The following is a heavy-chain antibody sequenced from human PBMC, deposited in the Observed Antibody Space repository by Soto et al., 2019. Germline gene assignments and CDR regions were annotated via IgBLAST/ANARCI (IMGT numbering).Heavy chain of an antibody. D-gene: IGHD6-19*01. CDR2: INHSGST. CDR3: ARLGSSGWYSPAKANWFDP. V-gene: IGHV4-34*01. J-gene: IGHJ5*02. CDR1: GGSFSGYY. Sequence: LSLTCAVYGGSFSGYYWSWIRQPPGKGLEWIGEINHSGSTNYNPSLKSRVTISVDTSKNQFSLKLSSVTAADTAVYYCARLGSSGWYSPAKANWFDPWGQGTLVTVSS.